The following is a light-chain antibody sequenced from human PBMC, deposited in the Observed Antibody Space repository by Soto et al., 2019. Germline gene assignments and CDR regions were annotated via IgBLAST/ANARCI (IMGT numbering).Light chain of an antibody. V-gene: IGKV3-20*01. CDR3: QHFGSSSYT. CDR1: QTVFRNF. CDR2: GAS. Sequence: EIVLTQSPGTLSLSPGQRATLSCGASQTVFRNFLAWYQQKPGQAPRLLIYGASNRATGIPDRFSGSGSGTGFTLTISSVEPEDFAVYYCQHFGSSSYTFGQGTNLDIK. J-gene: IGKJ2*01.